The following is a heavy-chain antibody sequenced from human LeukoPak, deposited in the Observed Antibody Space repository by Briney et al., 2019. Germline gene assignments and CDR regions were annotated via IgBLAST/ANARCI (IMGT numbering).Heavy chain of an antibody. CDR1: GGSISSYY. J-gene: IGHJ4*02. D-gene: IGHD4-11*01. V-gene: IGHV4-4*09. CDR2: IYTSGST. CDR3: ARHYGGPYSNYEYYFDY. Sequence: PSETLSLTCTVSGGSISSYYWSWIRQPPGKGLEWIGYIYTSGSTNYNPSLKSRVTISVDTSKNQFSLKLSSVTAADTAVYYCARHYGGPYSNYEYYFDYWGQGTLVTVSS.